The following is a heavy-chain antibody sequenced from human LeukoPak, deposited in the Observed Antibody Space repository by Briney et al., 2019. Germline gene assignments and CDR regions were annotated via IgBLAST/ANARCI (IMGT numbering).Heavy chain of an antibody. Sequence: PGGSLRLSCAASGFTFSSYGMHWVRQAPGKGLEWVAVISYDGSNKYYADSVKGRFTISRDNSKNTLYLQMNSLRAEDTAVYYCAKALRVATILSFYYYGMDVWGQGTTVTVSS. CDR3: AKALRVATILSFYYYGMDV. J-gene: IGHJ6*02. CDR2: ISYDGSNK. D-gene: IGHD5-12*01. CDR1: GFTFSSYG. V-gene: IGHV3-30*18.